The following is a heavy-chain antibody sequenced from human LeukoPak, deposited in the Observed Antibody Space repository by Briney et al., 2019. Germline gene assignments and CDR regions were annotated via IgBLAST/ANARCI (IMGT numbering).Heavy chain of an antibody. Sequence: SETLSLTCTVSGGSISSYYWSWIRQPPGKGLEYIGYIYYSGYTNYNPSLKSRVTISVDTSKNQFSLKLISVTAADTAVYYCARETSQKGAHYMDVWGKGTTVTISS. CDR2: IYYSGYT. J-gene: IGHJ6*03. V-gene: IGHV4-59*01. CDR3: ARETSQKGAHYMDV. D-gene: IGHD3-16*01. CDR1: GGSISSYY.